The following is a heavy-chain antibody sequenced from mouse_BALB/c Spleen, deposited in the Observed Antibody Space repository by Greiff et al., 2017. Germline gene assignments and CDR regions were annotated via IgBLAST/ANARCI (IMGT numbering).Heavy chain of an antibody. Sequence: QVTLKVSGPGILQPSQTLSLTCSFSGFSLSTSGMGVGWIRQPSGKGLEWLAHIWWDDDKRYNPALKSRLTISKDTSSNQVFLKIASVDTADTATYYCARIADYYGSSYAWFAYWGQGTLVTVSA. CDR1: GFSLSTSGMG. J-gene: IGHJ3*01. D-gene: IGHD1-1*01. CDR2: IWWDDDK. V-gene: IGHV8-8*01. CDR3: ARIADYYGSSYAWFAY.